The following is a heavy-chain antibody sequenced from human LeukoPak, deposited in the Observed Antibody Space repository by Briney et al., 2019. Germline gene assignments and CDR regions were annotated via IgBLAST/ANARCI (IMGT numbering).Heavy chain of an antibody. CDR2: INHSGST. V-gene: IGHV4-34*01. Sequence: SETLSLTCAVYGGSFSGYYWSWIRQSPGKGLEWIGEINHSGSTNYNPSLKSRVTISVDTSKNQFSLKLSSVTAADTAVYYCVYYDFWSGAQMGDYWGQGTLVTVSS. J-gene: IGHJ4*02. CDR1: GGSFSGYY. D-gene: IGHD3-3*01. CDR3: VYYDFWSGAQMGDY.